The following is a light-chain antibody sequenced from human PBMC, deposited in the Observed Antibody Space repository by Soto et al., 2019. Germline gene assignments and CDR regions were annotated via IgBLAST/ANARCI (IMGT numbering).Light chain of an antibody. Sequence: EIVLTQSPATLSLSPGERATLSCRASQSVSSYLAWYPQKPGQAPRLLIYDASNRAAGIPAMFSGSGSGTDFTLTISSREPEDFAVYYCQQRSNWPPYTFGQGTKLAIK. J-gene: IGKJ2*01. V-gene: IGKV3-11*01. CDR3: QQRSNWPPYT. CDR2: DAS. CDR1: QSVSSY.